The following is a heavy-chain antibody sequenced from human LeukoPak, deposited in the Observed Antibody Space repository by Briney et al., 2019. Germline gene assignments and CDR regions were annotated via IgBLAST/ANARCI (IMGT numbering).Heavy chain of an antibody. CDR3: XXXXFGGGIVAVYGMDV. D-gene: IGHD1-26*01. V-gene: IGHV3-21*01. CDR2: ISSSSSYI. CDR1: GFTFSSYS. Sequence: GGSLRLSCAASGFTFSSYSMNWVRQAPGKGLEWVSSISSSSSYIYYADSVKGRFTISRDNAKNSLYLQMNSLRAEDTAVYYXXXXXFGGGIVAVYGMDVWGQGTTVTVSS. J-gene: IGHJ6*02.